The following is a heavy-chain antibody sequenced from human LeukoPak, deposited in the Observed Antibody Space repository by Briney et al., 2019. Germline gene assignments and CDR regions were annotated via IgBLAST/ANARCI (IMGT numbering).Heavy chain of an antibody. D-gene: IGHD2-2*01. CDR1: GGSFSGYY. CDR3: AREDIVVVPAAMTIFDY. J-gene: IGHJ4*01. CDR2: INHSEST. Sequence: SSETLSLTCAVYGGSFSGYYWSWIRQPPGKGLEWIGEINHSESTNYNPSLKSRVTISVDTSKNQSSLKLNSVTAADMAVYYCAREDIVVVPAAMTIFDYWGHGTLVTVSS. V-gene: IGHV4-34*01.